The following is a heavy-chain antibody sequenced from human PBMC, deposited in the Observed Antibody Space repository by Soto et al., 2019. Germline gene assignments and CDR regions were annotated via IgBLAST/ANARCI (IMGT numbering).Heavy chain of an antibody. J-gene: IGHJ3*02. CDR1: GYTFTSYD. Sequence: QVQLVQSGAEVKKPGASVKVSCKASGYTFTSYDINWVRQATGQGLEWMGWMNPNSGNTGYAQKMQGRVIMNRNISIRTAYMQLSSQRSEDMAVYYCARVFFRYGDQYAAFDIWCQGTMVRVSS. CDR2: MNPNSGNT. V-gene: IGHV1-8*01. CDR3: ARVFFRYGDQYAAFDI. D-gene: IGHD4-17*01.